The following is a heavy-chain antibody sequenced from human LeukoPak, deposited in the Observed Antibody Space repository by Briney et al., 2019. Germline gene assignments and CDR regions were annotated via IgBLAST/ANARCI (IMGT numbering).Heavy chain of an antibody. J-gene: IGHJ5*02. V-gene: IGHV3-21*01. CDR3: ARDSTIVVVPAAKGSWFDP. Sequence: GGSLRLSCAASGFTFSSSSMNWVRQAPGKGLEWVSSISSSSNYTYYADSVKGRFTISRDNAKNSLYLQMNSLRAEDTAVYYCARDSTIVVVPAAKGSWFDPWGQGTLVTVSS. CDR1: GFTFSSSS. D-gene: IGHD2-2*01. CDR2: ISSSSNYT.